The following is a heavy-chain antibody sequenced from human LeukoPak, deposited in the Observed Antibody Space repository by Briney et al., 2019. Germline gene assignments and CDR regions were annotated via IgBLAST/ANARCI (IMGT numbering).Heavy chain of an antibody. V-gene: IGHV3-33*01. J-gene: IGHJ6*02. CDR2: IWYDGSKT. D-gene: IGHD4-11*01. CDR3: ARSNTMTSNYYYGLDV. CDR1: GFTFRSHG. Sequence: GGSLRLSCAASGFTFRSHGMQWVRHAPGKGLEWVVVIWYDGSKTYYADSVKGRFTISRDNSKNTLDLQMSSLRAEDTAVYYCARSNTMTSNYYYGLDVWGQGTTVTVSS.